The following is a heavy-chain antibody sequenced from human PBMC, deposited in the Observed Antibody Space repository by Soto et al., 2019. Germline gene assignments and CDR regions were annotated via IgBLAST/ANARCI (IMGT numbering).Heavy chain of an antibody. CDR1: GFTFGTKA. V-gene: IGHV3-23*01. J-gene: IGHJ1*01. CDR3: AKDIPFWSGPLYFQH. Sequence: EVQLLESGGGLEHPGGSLRLSVAASGFTFGTKALSWSPKPPGKGLKWVSAISVSGGSTYYADSVKGRFTISRDNSKNTLYLQMNSLRAEDTAVYYCAKDIPFWSGPLYFQHWGQGTLVTVSS. CDR2: ISVSGGST. D-gene: IGHD3-3*01.